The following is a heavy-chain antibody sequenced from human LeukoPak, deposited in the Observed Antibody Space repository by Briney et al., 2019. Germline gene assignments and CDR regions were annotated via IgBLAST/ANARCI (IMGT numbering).Heavy chain of an antibody. Sequence: SETLSLTCTVSGGSISSYYWSWIRQPPGKGLEWIGYIYYSGSTNYNPSLKSRVTISVDTSKKQFSLKLSSVTAADTAVYYCARGIAVAGTVPFDYWGQGTLVTVSS. J-gene: IGHJ4*02. CDR3: ARGIAVAGTVPFDY. D-gene: IGHD6-19*01. V-gene: IGHV4-59*08. CDR2: IYYSGST. CDR1: GGSISSYY.